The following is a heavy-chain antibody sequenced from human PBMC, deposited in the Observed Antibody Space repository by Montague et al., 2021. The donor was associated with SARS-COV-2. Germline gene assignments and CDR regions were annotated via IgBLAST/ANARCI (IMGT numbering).Heavy chain of an antibody. CDR2: ISRGGDST. J-gene: IGHJ4*02. CDR3: SRGGGMIRGVVDF. V-gene: IGHV3-20*01. D-gene: IGHD3-10*01. Sequence: SLRLSCAASGFTFDDYGMSWVRQAPGKGLEWVCGISRGGDSTAYGDSVKGGFTISRDNAKNSLYLQMNSLRVEDTAFYHCSRGGGMIRGVVDFWGQGILVSVSS. CDR1: GFTFDDYG.